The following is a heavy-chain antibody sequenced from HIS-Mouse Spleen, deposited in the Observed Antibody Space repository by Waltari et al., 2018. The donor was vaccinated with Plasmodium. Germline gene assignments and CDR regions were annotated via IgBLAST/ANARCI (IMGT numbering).Heavy chain of an antibody. CDR3: ASSWYWYFDL. D-gene: IGHD6-13*01. Sequence: EVQLVESGGGLVQPGGSIRLSCAASSSPLTSHWMSWVRQAPGKGLEWVANIKQDGSEKYYVDSVKGRFTISRDNAKNSLYLQMNSLRAEDTAVYYCASSWYWYFDLWGRGTLVTVSS. CDR1: SSPLTSHW. CDR2: IKQDGSEK. J-gene: IGHJ2*01. V-gene: IGHV3-7*01.